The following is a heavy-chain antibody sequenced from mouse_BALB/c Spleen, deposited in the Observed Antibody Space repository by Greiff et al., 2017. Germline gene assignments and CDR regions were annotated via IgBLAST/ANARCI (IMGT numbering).Heavy chain of an antibody. CDR1: GFTFSSFG. CDR3: ARSGDGYFDY. J-gene: IGHJ2*01. Sequence: EVQGVESGGGLVQPGGSRKLSCAASGFTFSSFGMHWVRQAPEKGLEWVAYISSGSSTIYYADTVKGRFTISRDNPKNTLFLQMTSLRSEDTAMYYCARSGDGYFDYWGQGTTLTVSS. D-gene: IGHD2-3*01. CDR2: ISSGSSTI. V-gene: IGHV5-17*02.